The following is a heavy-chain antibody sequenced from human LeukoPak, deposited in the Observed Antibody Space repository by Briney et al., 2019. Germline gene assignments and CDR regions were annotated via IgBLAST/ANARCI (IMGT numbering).Heavy chain of an antibody. CDR2: ISYDGSNK. V-gene: IGHV3-30-3*01. Sequence: GGSLRLSCAASGFTFSSYAMHWVRQAPGKGLEWVAVISYDGSNKYYADSVKGRFTISRDNSKNTLYLQMNSLRAEDTAVYYCARRPYSSTRNNWFDPWGQGTLVTVSS. CDR3: ARRPYSSTRNNWFDP. D-gene: IGHD6-13*01. CDR1: GFTFSSYA. J-gene: IGHJ5*02.